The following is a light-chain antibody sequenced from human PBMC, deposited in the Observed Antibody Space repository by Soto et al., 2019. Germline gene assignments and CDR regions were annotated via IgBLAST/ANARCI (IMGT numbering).Light chain of an antibody. V-gene: IGLV2-14*01. CDR1: SSDIGVYKY. CDR2: EVS. Sequence: QSALTQPASVSGSPGQSITISCTGTSSDIGVYKYVSWYQQHPGEAPNLMIYEVSNRPSGVSNRFSGSKSGNTASLTISGLQAEDEADYYCSSYTSSSTVVFGGGTKLTVL. J-gene: IGLJ2*01. CDR3: SSYTSSSTVV.